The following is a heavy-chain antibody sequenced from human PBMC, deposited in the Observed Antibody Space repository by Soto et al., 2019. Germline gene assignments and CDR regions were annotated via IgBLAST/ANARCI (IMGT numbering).Heavy chain of an antibody. D-gene: IGHD3-10*01. CDR1: GYSFTTYW. Sequence: GESLKISCKASGYSFTTYWIGWVRQMPGRGLEWMGIIYPDDSDTRYSPSFQGQVTISADKSISTTYLQWSSLKASDTAMYYCARHGSSSTSNYYYYGMDVWGQGTTVT. CDR2: IYPDDSDT. J-gene: IGHJ6*02. CDR3: ARHGSSSTSNYYYYGMDV. V-gene: IGHV5-51*01.